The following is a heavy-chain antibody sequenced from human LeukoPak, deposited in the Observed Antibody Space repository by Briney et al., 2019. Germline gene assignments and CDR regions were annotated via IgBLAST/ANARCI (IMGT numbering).Heavy chain of an antibody. CDR2: ISYDGSNK. J-gene: IGHJ4*02. D-gene: IGHD1-1*01. CDR1: GFTFSSYA. CDR3: ARDQDLRWGTGTFDY. V-gene: IGHV3-30-3*01. Sequence: GGSLRLSCAASGFTFSSYAMHWVRQAPGKGLEWVAVISYDGSNKYYADSVKGRFTISRDNSKNTLYLQMNSLRAEDMAVYYCARDQDLRWGTGTFDYWGQGTLVTISS.